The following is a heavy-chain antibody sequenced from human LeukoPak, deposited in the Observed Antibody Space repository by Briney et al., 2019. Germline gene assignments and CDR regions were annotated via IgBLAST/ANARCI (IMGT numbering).Heavy chain of an antibody. J-gene: IGHJ2*01. D-gene: IGHD2-21*02. CDR1: GGSISSGDYY. CDR2: IYYSGSN. CDR3: ARNLGYCGGDCYSGYWYFDL. V-gene: IGHV4-30-4*01. Sequence: SQTLSLTCTVSGGSISSGDYYWRGIRPPPGKGLEWIGYIYYSGSNYYNPSLKSRVTISVDTTKNQFSLKLSSVTAADTAVYYCARNLGYCGGDCYSGYWYFDLWGRGTLVTVSS.